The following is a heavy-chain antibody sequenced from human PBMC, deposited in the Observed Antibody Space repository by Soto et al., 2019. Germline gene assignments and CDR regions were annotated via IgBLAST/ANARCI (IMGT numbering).Heavy chain of an antibody. CDR3: ATFVSSSRGGNWFDP. J-gene: IGHJ5*02. Sequence: ASVNVSCKSSGYTFTGYYMHWVRQAPGQGLEWMGWINPNSGGTNYAQKFQGRVTMTRDTSISTAYMELSRLRSDDTAVYYCATFVSSSRGGNWFDPWGQGTLVTVSS. CDR1: GYTFTGYY. CDR2: INPNSGGT. V-gene: IGHV1-2*02. D-gene: IGHD6-6*01.